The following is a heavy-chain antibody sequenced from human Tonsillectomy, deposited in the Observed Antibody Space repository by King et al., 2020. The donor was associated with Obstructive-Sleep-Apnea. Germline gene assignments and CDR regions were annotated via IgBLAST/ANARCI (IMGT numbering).Heavy chain of an antibody. Sequence: HVQLVESGGSVVQPGRSLRLSCAVSGFTFISYAMHWVRQAPGKGLEWVAFISYDGSDKYYPDSVKGRFTISRDNSKNTLYLQMNSLRAEDTAVYYCARVWLGGSFDYWGRGTLVTVSS. D-gene: IGHD3-10*01. CDR3: ARVWLGGSFDY. J-gene: IGHJ4*02. CDR1: GFTFISYA. V-gene: IGHV3-30*04. CDR2: ISYDGSDK.